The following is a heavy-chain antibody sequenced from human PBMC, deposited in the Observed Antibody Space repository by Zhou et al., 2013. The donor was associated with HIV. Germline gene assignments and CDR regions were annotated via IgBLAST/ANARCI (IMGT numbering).Heavy chain of an antibody. CDR1: GYSFTNYG. CDR2: ISAYEGNT. V-gene: IGHV1-18*01. CDR3: ARACRSSTSCYLWDDY. J-gene: IGHJ4*02. Sequence: QVQLVQSGAEVKKPGASVKVSCKASGYSFTNYGINWVRQAPGQGLEWMGWISAYEGNTNYAQKLQGRVTLTTDTTTSTAYMELRSLRSDDTAVYYCARACRSSTSCYLWDDYWGQGTLVTVSS. D-gene: IGHD2-2*01.